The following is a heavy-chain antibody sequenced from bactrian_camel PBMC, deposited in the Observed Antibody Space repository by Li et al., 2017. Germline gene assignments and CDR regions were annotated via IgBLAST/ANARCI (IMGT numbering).Heavy chain of an antibody. CDR3: AARTGHRLSCHLGADFGY. Sequence: HVQLVESGGGSVQAGGSLRLSCAASGDTYTTYCMGWFRQAPGKEREGVAAIDADGDTGYADSVKGRFTVSKDNTKNTLYLQMNNLQPEDTATYYCAARTGHRLSCHLGADFGYWGQGTQVTVS. CDR2: IDADGDT. J-gene: IGHJ6*01. V-gene: IGHV3S55*01. CDR1: GDTYTTYC. D-gene: IGHD3*01.